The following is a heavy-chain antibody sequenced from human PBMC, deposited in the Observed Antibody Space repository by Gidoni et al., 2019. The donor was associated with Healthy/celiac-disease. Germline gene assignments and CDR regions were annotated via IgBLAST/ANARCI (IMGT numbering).Heavy chain of an antibody. CDR2: IYYSGST. CDR1: GGSISSSSYY. CDR3: VRGIVVVVAASPLRGGMDV. J-gene: IGHJ6*02. D-gene: IGHD2-15*01. V-gene: IGHV4-39*01. Sequence: QLQLQESGPGLVKPSETLSLTCTVPGGSISSSSYYWGWIRQPPGKGLEWIGSIYYSGSTYYNPSLKSRVTISVDTSKNQFSLKLSSVTAADTAVYYCVRGIVVVVAASPLRGGMDVWGQGTTVTVSS.